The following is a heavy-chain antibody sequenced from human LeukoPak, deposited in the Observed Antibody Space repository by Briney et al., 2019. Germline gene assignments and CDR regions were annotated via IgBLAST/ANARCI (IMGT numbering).Heavy chain of an antibody. V-gene: IGHV2-5*01. CDR1: GFSLSTSGVG. J-gene: IGHJ4*02. D-gene: IGHD3-10*01. Sequence: SGPTLVNPTQTLTLTCTFSGFSLSTSGVGVGWIRQPPGKALEWLAFIYWNDDKYYSPSLKSRLTISKDNSKNQVVLTMTNMDPVDTATHYCAHRRYYDSGTYGPFDYWGQGTLVTVSS. CDR3: AHRRYYDSGTYGPFDY. CDR2: IYWNDDK.